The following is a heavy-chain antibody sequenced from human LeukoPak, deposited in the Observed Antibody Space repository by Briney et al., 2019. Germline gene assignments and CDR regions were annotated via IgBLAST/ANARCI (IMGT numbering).Heavy chain of an antibody. CDR1: GFTVSSNY. V-gene: IGHV3-23*01. CDR3: ARGLDKYYYYYYYMDV. J-gene: IGHJ6*03. CDR2: ISGSGGST. Sequence: PGGSLRLSCAAPGFTVSSNYMNWVRQAPGKGLEWVSAISGSGGSTYYADSVKGRFTISRDNSKNTLYLQMNSLRAEDTAVYYCARGLDKYYYYYYYMDVWGKGTTVTVSS. D-gene: IGHD5-12*01.